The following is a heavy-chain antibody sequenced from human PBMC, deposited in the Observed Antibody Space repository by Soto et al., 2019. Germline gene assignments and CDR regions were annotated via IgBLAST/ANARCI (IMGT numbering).Heavy chain of an antibody. D-gene: IGHD1-26*01. CDR2: ISGSGGST. CDR1: GFTFSSYA. CDR3: AKDQSWELVFDY. J-gene: IGHJ4*02. V-gene: IGHV3-23*01. Sequence: PVGSLRLSCAASGFTFSSYAMSWVRQAPGKGLEWVSAISGSGGSTYYADSVKGRFTISRDNSKNTLYLQMNSLRAEDTAVYYCAKDQSWELVFDYWGQGTLVTVSS.